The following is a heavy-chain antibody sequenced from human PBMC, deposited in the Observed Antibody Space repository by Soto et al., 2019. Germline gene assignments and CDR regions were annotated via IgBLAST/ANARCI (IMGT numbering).Heavy chain of an antibody. Sequence: ASVKVSCKASGYTFTSYYMHWVRQAPGQGLEWMGIINPSGGSTSYAQKFQGRVTMTRDTSTSTVYMELSSLRSEDTAVYYCARASLRLGELSLYSYWGQGTLVTVSS. J-gene: IGHJ4*02. CDR3: ARASLRLGELSLYSY. D-gene: IGHD3-16*02. V-gene: IGHV1-46*01. CDR2: INPSGGST. CDR1: GYTFTSYY.